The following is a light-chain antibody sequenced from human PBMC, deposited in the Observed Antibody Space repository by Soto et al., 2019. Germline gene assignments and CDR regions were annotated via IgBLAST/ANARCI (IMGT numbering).Light chain of an antibody. V-gene: IGKV3-15*01. CDR3: QQYNDWPLT. Sequence: EIVMTQSPATLSMSPVERATLSCRASQNVRSSHLAWYQQKPGQAPRLLIHGAFIRAAGVPARFSGSGSGTEFTLTISSLRSEDSAVYYCQQYNDWPLTFGGGTKVDIK. CDR1: QNVRSSH. CDR2: GAF. J-gene: IGKJ4*01.